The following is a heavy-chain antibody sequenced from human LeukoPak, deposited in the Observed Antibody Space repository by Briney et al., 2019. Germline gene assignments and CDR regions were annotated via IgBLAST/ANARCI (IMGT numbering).Heavy chain of an antibody. CDR1: GFRFNTYW. J-gene: IGHJ4*02. D-gene: IGHD2-15*01. CDR2: IKQDGNEK. Sequence: PGGSLRLSCAASGFRFNTYWMSWVRQAPGKGLEWVANIKQDGNEKYYADSVKGRFTISRDNGKNSLDLQMNSLRAEDTAVYYCAKDLGYCGVGSCTTIDYWGQGTLVTVSS. CDR3: AKDLGYCGVGSCTTIDY. V-gene: IGHV3-7*01.